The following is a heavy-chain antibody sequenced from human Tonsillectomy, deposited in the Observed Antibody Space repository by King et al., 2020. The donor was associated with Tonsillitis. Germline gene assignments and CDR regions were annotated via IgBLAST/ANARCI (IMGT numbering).Heavy chain of an antibody. J-gene: IGHJ4*02. CDR2: IYSSSDYI. V-gene: IGHV3-21*01. D-gene: IGHD1-26*01. Sequence: QLVQSGGGLVKPGGSLRLSCAASGFTFSTYRMNWVRQAPGKGLEWVATIYSSSDYIYYADSVKGRFTISRDNAKSSLYLQLSSLRAEDTAVYYCARDTDESYHNFDYWGQGTLVTVSS. CDR3: ARDTDESYHNFDY. CDR1: GFTFSTYR.